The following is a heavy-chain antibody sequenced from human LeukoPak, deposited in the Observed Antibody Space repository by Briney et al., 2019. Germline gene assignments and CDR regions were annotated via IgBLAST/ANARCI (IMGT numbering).Heavy chain of an antibody. CDR3: TTGDSSGYYTDDAFDI. D-gene: IGHD3-22*01. V-gene: IGHV3-15*01. CDR1: GFTFSNAW. Sequence: PGGSLGLSCAASGFTFSNAWMSWVRQAPGKGLEWVGRIKSKTDGGTTDYAAPVKGRFTISRDDSKNTLYLQMNSLKTEDTAVYYCTTGDSSGYYTDDAFDIWGQGTMVTVSS. J-gene: IGHJ3*02. CDR2: IKSKTDGGTT.